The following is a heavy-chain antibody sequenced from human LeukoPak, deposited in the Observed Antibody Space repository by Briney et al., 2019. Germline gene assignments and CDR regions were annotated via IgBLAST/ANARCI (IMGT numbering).Heavy chain of an antibody. V-gene: IGHV1-46*01. D-gene: IGHD6-13*01. J-gene: IGHJ5*02. CDR2: INPSGGST. Sequence: GASVKVSCKASGYTFTSYYMHWVRQAPGQGLEWMGIINPSGGSTSYAQKFQGRVTMARDTSTSTIYMELSSLRSEDTAVYYCARDKTDSSTYSWFDPWGQGTLVTVSS. CDR3: ARDKTDSSTYSWFDP. CDR1: GYTFTSYY.